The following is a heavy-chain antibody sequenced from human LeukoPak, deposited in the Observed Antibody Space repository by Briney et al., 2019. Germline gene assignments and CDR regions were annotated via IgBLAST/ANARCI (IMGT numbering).Heavy chain of an antibody. CDR1: GFTFSSNA. J-gene: IGHJ4*02. Sequence: GGSLRLSCAASGFTFSSNAMHWVRQAPGKGLEWVAVISYDGSNEYYADSVKGRFTISRDNSKNTLYLQMSSLRAEDTALYYCARSIPDYTRFDYWGQGALVTVSP. V-gene: IGHV3-30*04. CDR3: ARSIPDYTRFDY. D-gene: IGHD2-2*02. CDR2: ISYDGSNE.